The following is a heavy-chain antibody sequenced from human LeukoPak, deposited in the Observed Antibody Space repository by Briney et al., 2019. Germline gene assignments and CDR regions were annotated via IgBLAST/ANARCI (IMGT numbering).Heavy chain of an antibody. V-gene: IGHV4-4*02. CDR3: ATETYYDSSGPHFDY. CDR2: IYHTGNT. CDR1: GGSIRSSNW. D-gene: IGHD3-22*01. Sequence: SETLSLSCAVSGGSIRSSNWWSWVRQPPGKGLEWIGEIYHTGNTNYNPSLKSRVTISVDKSKNQFSLKLSSVTAADTAVYYCATETYYDSSGPHFDYWGQGTLVTVSS. J-gene: IGHJ4*02.